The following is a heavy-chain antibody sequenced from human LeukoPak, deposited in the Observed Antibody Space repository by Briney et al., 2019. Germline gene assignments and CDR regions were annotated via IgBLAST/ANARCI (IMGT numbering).Heavy chain of an antibody. J-gene: IGHJ6*02. V-gene: IGHV3-11*01. CDR1: GFTFSDYY. D-gene: IGHD6-6*01. Sequence: GGSLRLSCAASGFTFSDYYMSWIRQAPGKGLEWVSYISSRGSTIYYADSVKGRFTISRDNAKNSLYLQMNSLRAEDTAVYYCARTPIPPYSSSDYYYYGMDVWGQGTTVTASS. CDR3: ARTPIPPYSSSDYYYYGMDV. CDR2: ISSRGSTI.